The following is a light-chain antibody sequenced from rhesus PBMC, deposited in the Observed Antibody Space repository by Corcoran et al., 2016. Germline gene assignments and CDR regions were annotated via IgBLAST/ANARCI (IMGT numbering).Light chain of an antibody. CDR3: LQDIQLPS. J-gene: IGKJ2*01. CDR2: LGS. CDR1: QSLLHSNGSPY. Sequence: DIVMTQTPLSLPVTPGEPASISCRSSQSLLHSNGSPYLFWYLQKPGQFPQLLIYLGSNRASGVPDRVSGSGAGIEFTLKISRVEAEDVGVYYCLQDIQLPSFGQGTKVEIK. V-gene: IGKV2-78*01.